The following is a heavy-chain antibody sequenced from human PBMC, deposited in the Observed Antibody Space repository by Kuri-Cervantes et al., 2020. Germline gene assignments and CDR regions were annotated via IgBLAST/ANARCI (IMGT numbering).Heavy chain of an antibody. CDR2: VSGSGEYT. CDR3: ATTSRNLSF. CDR1: GFIFRSYG. Sequence: GESLKISCAASGFIFRSYGMSWVRQAPGKGLEWVSGVSGSGEYTYYADSVKGRFFVSRDNARNALYLQMNSLRAEDTAIYYCATTSRNLSFWGQGTPVTVSS. D-gene: IGHD1-1*01. J-gene: IGHJ4*02. V-gene: IGHV3-23*01.